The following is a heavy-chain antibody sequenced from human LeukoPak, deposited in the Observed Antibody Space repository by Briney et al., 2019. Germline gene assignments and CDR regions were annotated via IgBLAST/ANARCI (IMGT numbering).Heavy chain of an antibody. CDR2: INPNSGGT. Sequence: ASVKVSCKASGGTFSSYAISWVRQAPGQGLEWMGWINPNSGGTNYAQKFQGRVTMTRDTSISTAYMELSRLRSDDTAVYYCARTAYCGGDCYSDFQHWGQGTLVTVSS. D-gene: IGHD2-21*01. CDR1: GGTFSSYA. CDR3: ARTAYCGGDCYSDFQH. V-gene: IGHV1-2*02. J-gene: IGHJ1*01.